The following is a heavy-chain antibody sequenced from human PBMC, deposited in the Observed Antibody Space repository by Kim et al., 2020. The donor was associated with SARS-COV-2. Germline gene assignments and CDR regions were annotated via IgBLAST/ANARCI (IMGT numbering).Heavy chain of an antibody. V-gene: IGHV3-33*01. D-gene: IGHD3-10*01. CDR1: GFTFSSYG. J-gene: IGHJ3*02. CDR2: IWYDGSNK. Sequence: GGSLRLSCAASGFTFSSYGMHWVRQAPGKGLEWVAVIWYDGSNKYYADSVKGRFTISRDNSKNTLYLQMNSLRAEDTAVYYCARDPGNYGSGSDDAFDIWGQGTMVTVSS. CDR3: ARDPGNYGSGSDDAFDI.